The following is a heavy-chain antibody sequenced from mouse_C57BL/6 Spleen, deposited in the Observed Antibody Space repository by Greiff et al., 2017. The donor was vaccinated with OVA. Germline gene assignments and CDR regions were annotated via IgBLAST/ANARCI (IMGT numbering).Heavy chain of an antibody. CDR2: IHPNSGST. J-gene: IGHJ1*03. V-gene: IGHV1-64*01. CDR1: GYTFTSYW. Sequence: QVQLQQPGAELVKPGASVKLSCKASGYTFTSYWMHWVKQRPGQGLEWIGMIHPNSGSTNYNEKFKSKATLTVDKSSSTAYMQLSSLTSEDPAVYYCAREGDWYFDVWGTGTTVTVSS. CDR3: AREGDWYFDV.